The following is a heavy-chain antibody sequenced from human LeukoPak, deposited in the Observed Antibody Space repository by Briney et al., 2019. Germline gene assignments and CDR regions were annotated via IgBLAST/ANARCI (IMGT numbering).Heavy chain of an antibody. J-gene: IGHJ4*02. V-gene: IGHV1-8*03. CDR2: MNPNSGNT. Sequence: ASVKVSCKASGYTFTSYDINWVRQATGQGLEWMGWMNPNSGNTGYAQKFQGRVTITRNTSISTAYMELSSLRSEDTAVYYCARGLNDYGDMGSDYWGQGTLVTVSS. D-gene: IGHD4-17*01. CDR3: ARGLNDYGDMGSDY. CDR1: GYTFTSYD.